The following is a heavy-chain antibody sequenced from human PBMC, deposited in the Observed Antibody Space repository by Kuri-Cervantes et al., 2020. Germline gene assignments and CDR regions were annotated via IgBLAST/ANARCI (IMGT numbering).Heavy chain of an antibody. CDR1: GFTFKRDA. CDR2: ISGGGGGI. D-gene: IGHD4-17*01. J-gene: IGHJ3*02. CDR3: AKVSTMTTVLDAFDI. V-gene: IGHV3-23*01. Sequence: GESLKISCAASGFTFKRDAMSWVRQAPGKGLEWVASISGGGGGIYYADSVTGRFTISRDNSKNTLYLQMNNLRAEDTVVYYCAKVSTMTTVLDAFDIWGQGTMVTVSS.